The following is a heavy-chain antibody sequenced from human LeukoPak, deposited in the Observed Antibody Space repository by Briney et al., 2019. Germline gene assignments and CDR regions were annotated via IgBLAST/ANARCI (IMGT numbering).Heavy chain of an antibody. CDR2: ISSSSSYT. J-gene: IGHJ5*02. CDR3: VKASSSSPQYNWFDA. CDR1: GFTFSDYY. V-gene: IGHV3-11*05. D-gene: IGHD6-6*01. Sequence: PGWSLRLSCAASGFTFSDYYMSWIRQAPGKGLEWVSYISSSSSYTNYADSVKGRFTISRDNAKNTLYLQMNSLRAEDTALYYCVKASSSSPQYNWFDAWGQGTLVTVSS.